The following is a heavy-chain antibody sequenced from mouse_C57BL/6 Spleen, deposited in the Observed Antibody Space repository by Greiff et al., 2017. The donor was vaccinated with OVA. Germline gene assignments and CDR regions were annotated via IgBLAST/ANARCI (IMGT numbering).Heavy chain of an antibody. CDR1: GYTFTSYW. CDR3: ARSYDGYFYFDY. V-gene: IGHV1-69*01. D-gene: IGHD2-3*01. J-gene: IGHJ2*01. Sequence: QVQLQQPGAELVMPGASVKLSCKASGYTFTSYWMHWVKQRPGQGLEWIGEIDPSDSYTNYNQKFKGKSTLTVDKSSSTAYMQLSGLTSEDSAVYYCARSYDGYFYFDYWGQGTTLTVSS. CDR2: IDPSDSYT.